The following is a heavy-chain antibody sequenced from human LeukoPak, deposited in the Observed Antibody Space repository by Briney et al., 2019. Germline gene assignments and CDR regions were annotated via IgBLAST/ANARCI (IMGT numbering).Heavy chain of an antibody. Sequence: PGGSLRLSCAASRFTFSDYYMSWIRQAPGKGREWVAFIRYDGSNKYYADSVKGRFTISRDNSKNTLYLQMNSLRAEDTSVYYCAKGSRGLRFLEWLRGALLAYCGEGTLVTVSS. J-gene: IGHJ4*02. CDR1: RFTFSDYY. V-gene: IGHV3-30*02. D-gene: IGHD3-3*01. CDR2: IRYDGSNK. CDR3: AKGSRGLRFLEWLRGALLAY.